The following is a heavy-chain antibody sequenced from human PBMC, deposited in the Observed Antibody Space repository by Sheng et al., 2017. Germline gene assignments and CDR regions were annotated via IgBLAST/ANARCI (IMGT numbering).Heavy chain of an antibody. V-gene: IGHV3-33*01. CDR2: IWFDGSNK. CDR1: GFIFSSYG. CDR3: ARETQWPGDRLEY. Sequence: QVQLVESGGGVVQPGRFLRLSCAASGFIFSSYGMHWVRQAPGRGLEWVALIWFDGSNKYYADSVKGRFTISRDNSKNTLYLQMSSLRAGDTAVYYCARETQWPGDRLEYWGQGTLVTVSS. J-gene: IGHJ4*02. D-gene: IGHD6-19*01.